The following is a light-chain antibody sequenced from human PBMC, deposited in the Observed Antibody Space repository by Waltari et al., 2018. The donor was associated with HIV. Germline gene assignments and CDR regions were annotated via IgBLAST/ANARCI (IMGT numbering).Light chain of an antibody. J-gene: IGLJ2*01. V-gene: IGLV2-23*02. CDR3: CSYAGTSTVV. Sequence: QSALTQPASVSGSPGQSMTISCPGTSSDFGSYNLVSWYQQHPGQAPKSMIYEVSKRPSGVSNRFSGSKSGNTASLTISGLQAEDEADYYCCSYAGTSTVVFGGGTKLTVL. CDR2: EVS. CDR1: SSDFGSYNL.